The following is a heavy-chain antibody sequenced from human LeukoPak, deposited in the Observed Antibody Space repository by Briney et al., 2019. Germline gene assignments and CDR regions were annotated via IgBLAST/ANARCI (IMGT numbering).Heavy chain of an antibody. CDR2: ISCSTSYI. D-gene: IGHD4-17*01. V-gene: IGHV3-21*01. CDR1: VFTFSSYS. Sequence: GGSLRLSCAASVFTFSSYSMNWVRQAPGKGLEWVSFISCSTSYIYYADSVKGRFTISRDNAKNSLYLQMNSLRGEDTAVYYCAREREVYGDLDYWGERTLVTVSS. J-gene: IGHJ4*02. CDR3: AREREVYGDLDY.